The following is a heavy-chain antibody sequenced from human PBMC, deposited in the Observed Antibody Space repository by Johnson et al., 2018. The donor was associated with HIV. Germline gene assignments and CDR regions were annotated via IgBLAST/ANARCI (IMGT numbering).Heavy chain of an antibody. CDR3: AREEGTDILTRGDAFDI. CDR2: ISSSGRTI. V-gene: IGHV3-11*04. D-gene: IGHD3-9*01. Sequence: QEQLVESGGGLIQPGGSLRLACAASGFSVSSNYMSWIRQAPGKGLESISYISSSGRTIYYADSVKGRFTMSRDNAKKSLYLQMNSLRAEDTAVYYCAREEGTDILTRGDAFDIWGQGTMVTVSS. J-gene: IGHJ3*02. CDR1: GFSVSSNY.